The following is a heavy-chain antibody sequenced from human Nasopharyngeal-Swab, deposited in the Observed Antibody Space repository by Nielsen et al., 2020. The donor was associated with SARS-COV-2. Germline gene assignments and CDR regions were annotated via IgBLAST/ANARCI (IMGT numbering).Heavy chain of an antibody. Sequence: ASVKVSCKASGYTFTGYYMHWVRQAPGQGLEWMGRINPNSGGTNYAQKFQGRVTMTRDTSISTAYMELSRLRSDDTAVHYCARKRGFEYQLPNNWFDPWGQGTLVTVSS. CDR2: INPNSGGT. V-gene: IGHV1-2*06. J-gene: IGHJ5*02. CDR1: GYTFTGYY. CDR3: ARKRGFEYQLPNNWFDP. D-gene: IGHD2-2*01.